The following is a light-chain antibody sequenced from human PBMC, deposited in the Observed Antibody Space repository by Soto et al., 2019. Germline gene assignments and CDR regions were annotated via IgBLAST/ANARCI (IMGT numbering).Light chain of an antibody. V-gene: IGKV3-15*01. CDR1: QSVTNK. Sequence: EIVLTQSPATLSVSPGERATLSCRASQSVTNKLAWYQQKVGQAPRLLIYAASTRATGIQARFSGSGSGTDLTLTISSLQSGDFAVYYCQQYNDWPLTFGGGTKVEIK. CDR3: QQYNDWPLT. CDR2: AAS. J-gene: IGKJ4*01.